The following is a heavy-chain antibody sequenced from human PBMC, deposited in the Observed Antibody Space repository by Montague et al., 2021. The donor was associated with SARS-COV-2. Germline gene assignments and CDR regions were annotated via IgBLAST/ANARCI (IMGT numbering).Heavy chain of an antibody. D-gene: IGHD4/OR15-4a*01. CDR2: LSTSGST. V-gene: IGHV4-4*07. Sequence: SETLSLTCSVSGGSITTYYWSWVRQPAGKGLEWIGRLSTSGSTNXXPSLKSRVTMSLDTSKNQVSLKLSSVTAADTAVYYYARDASSANSPANNWFDSWGQGTLVTVSS. J-gene: IGHJ5*01. CDR3: ARDASSANSPANNWFDS. CDR1: GGSITTYY.